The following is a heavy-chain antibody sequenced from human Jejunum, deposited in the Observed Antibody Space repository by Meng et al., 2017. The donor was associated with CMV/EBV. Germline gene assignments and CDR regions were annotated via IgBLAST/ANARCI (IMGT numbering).Heavy chain of an antibody. V-gene: IGHV4-59*01. CDR3: ARVPAELGSSSSSYYFDS. CDR2: VSYDGGST. Sequence: YFWTWIRQPPGKGLEWLGYVSYDGGSTTYNPSLKSRVTISVDSPENQFSLKLTSVTAADTAVYYCARVPAELGSSSSSYYFDSWGQGTLVTVSS. J-gene: IGHJ4*02. D-gene: IGHD6-13*01. CDR1: YF.